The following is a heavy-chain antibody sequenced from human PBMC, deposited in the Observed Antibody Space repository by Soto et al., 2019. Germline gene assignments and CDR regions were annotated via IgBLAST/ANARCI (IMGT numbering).Heavy chain of an antibody. V-gene: IGHV1-69*01. CDR1: GGTFSSYA. D-gene: IGHD2-15*01. Sequence: QVQLVQSGAEVKKPGSSVKVSCKASGGTFSSYAISWVRQAPGQGLAWMGGIIPIFGTANYAQTFQGRVTITADESTSTAYMELSSLRSEDTAVYYCARSAETLGYCSGGSCFYFYYWGQGTLVTVSS. J-gene: IGHJ4*02. CDR2: IIPIFGTA. CDR3: ARSAETLGYCSGGSCFYFYY.